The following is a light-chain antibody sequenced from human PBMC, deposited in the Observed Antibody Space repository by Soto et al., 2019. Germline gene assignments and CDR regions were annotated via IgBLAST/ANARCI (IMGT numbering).Light chain of an antibody. CDR1: QSIVHY. CDR2: DTS. Sequence: DIQMTQSPSSLSASVGDRVTITCRASQSIVHYLAWYQQKPGKAPKLLIYDTSTLEGGIPSRFSGSGSGTKFTLTISRLQPDDSATYYCQQYHSDSTFGQGTKLGIK. V-gene: IGKV1-5*01. CDR3: QQYHSDST. J-gene: IGKJ2*01.